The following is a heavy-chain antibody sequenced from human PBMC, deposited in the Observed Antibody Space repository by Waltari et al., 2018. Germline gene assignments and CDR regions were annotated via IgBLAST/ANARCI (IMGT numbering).Heavy chain of an antibody. CDR3: ARVRYSGSYPDY. Sequence: QVQLQESGPGLVKPSETLSLTCTVSGGSISSYYWSWIRQPPGKGLEWIGYIYYSGSTNYNPSLKSRVTISVDTSKNQFSLKLSSVTAADTAVYYCARVRYSGSYPDYWGQGTLVTVSS. V-gene: IGHV4-59*01. CDR1: GGSISSYY. D-gene: IGHD1-26*01. CDR2: IYYSGST. J-gene: IGHJ4*02.